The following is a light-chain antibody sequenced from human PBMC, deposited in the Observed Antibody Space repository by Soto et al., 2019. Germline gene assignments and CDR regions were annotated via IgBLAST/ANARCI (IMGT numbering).Light chain of an antibody. CDR3: QQSSSNPLT. CDR2: SAS. CDR1: QSISSY. J-gene: IGKJ4*01. Sequence: DIQMTQSPSSLSASVGDRVTITCRASQSISSYLNWYQQKPGKAPNLLIYSASKLHSGVPSRFSGSGSGTDFTLIISSLQPEEFATYYWQQSSSNPLTFGGGTRV. V-gene: IGKV1-39*01.